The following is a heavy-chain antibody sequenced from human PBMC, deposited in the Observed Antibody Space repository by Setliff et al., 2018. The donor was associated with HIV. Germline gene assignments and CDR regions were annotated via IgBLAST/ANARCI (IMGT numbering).Heavy chain of an antibody. CDR1: GYSFSSYW. CDR3: ARVRVGASDAFDI. CDR2: LYPADSDT. D-gene: IGHD1-26*01. Sequence: PGESLKISCKGSGYSFSSYWIGWVRQMPGKGLEFMGLLYPADSDTRYSPSFQVQVTISVDKSISTAYLQWSSLKASDTAMYYCARVRVGASDAFDIWGPGTMVTVSS. J-gene: IGHJ3*02. V-gene: IGHV5-51*01.